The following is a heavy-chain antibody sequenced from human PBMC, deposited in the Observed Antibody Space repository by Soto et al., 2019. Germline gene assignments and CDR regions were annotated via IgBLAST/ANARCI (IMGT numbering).Heavy chain of an antibody. CDR3: ARDLMMDPPYFDY. CDR1: GFTFSSYS. D-gene: IGHD3-16*01. CDR2: ISSSSSYI. V-gene: IGHV3-21*01. Sequence: GGSLRLSCAASGFTFSSYSMNWVRQAPGKGLEWVSSISSSSSYIYYADSVKGRFTISRDNAKNSLYLQMNSLRAEDTAVYYCARDLMMDPPYFDYWGQGTLVTVSS. J-gene: IGHJ4*02.